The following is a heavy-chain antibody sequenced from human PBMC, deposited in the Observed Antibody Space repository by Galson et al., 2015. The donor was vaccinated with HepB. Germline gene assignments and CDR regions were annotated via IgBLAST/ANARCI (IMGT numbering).Heavy chain of an antibody. CDR2: ISGSGSGT. CDR3: AKIDSNGYYYASYWYFDL. J-gene: IGHJ2*01. D-gene: IGHD3-22*01. V-gene: IGHV3-23*01. Sequence: SLRLSCAASGFTFRSYAMAWVRQAPGNGLEWVSPISGSGSGTYYTDSVKGRFTISRDNSKNTLYLEMNSLGAQDTAVYYCAKIDSNGYYYASYWYFDLWGRGTLVTVSS. CDR1: GFTFRSYA.